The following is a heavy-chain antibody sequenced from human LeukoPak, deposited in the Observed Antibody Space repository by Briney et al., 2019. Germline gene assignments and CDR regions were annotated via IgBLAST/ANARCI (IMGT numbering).Heavy chain of an antibody. CDR2: IYYSGST. Sequence: SETLSLTCTVSGGSISSSSYYWGWIRQPPGKGLEWIGSIYYSGSTYYNPSLKSRVTISVDTSKNQFSLKLSSVTAADTAVYYCARQLYYGSGSYLLWGQGTLVTVSS. J-gene: IGHJ4*02. CDR3: ARQLYYGSGSYLL. D-gene: IGHD3-10*01. V-gene: IGHV4-39*01. CDR1: GGSISSSSYY.